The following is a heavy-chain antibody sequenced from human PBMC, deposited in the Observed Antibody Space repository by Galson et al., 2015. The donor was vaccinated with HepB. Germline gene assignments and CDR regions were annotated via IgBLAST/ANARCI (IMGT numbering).Heavy chain of an antibody. CDR3: ARLSSRVAGPTRVYDF. J-gene: IGHJ4*01. CDR1: GYTFTNYW. V-gene: IGHV5-51*01. CDR2: IFPGDSKT. D-gene: IGHD2-15*01. Sequence: QSGAEVKKPGGSLRISCEGSGYTFTNYWIGWVRQVPGKGLEWMGIIFPGDSKTIYSPSFQGQVLISVDKSISTAYLHWGSLMASDTAIYYCARLSSRVAGPTRVYDFWGHGTQVTVSS.